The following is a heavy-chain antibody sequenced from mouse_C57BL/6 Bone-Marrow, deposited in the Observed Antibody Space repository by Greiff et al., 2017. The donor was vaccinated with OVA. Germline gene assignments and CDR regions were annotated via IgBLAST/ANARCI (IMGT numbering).Heavy chain of an antibody. CDR2: IHPNSGST. CDR3: AREGLYYYGSSSFDY. CDR1: GYTFTSYW. J-gene: IGHJ2*01. V-gene: IGHV1-64*01. D-gene: IGHD1-1*01. Sequence: QVQLQQSGAELVKPGASVKLSCKASGYTFTSYWMHWVKQRPGQGLEWIGMIHPNSGSTNYNEKFKSKATLTVDKSSSTAYMQLSSLTSEDSAVYYCAREGLYYYGSSSFDYWGQGTTLTVSS.